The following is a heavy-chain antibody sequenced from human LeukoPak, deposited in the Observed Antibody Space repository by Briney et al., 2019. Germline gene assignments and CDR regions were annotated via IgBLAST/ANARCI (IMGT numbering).Heavy chain of an antibody. D-gene: IGHD5-18*01. CDR1: GFTFSSYS. CDR2: ISSSSYI. J-gene: IGHJ4*02. Sequence: SGGSLRLSCAASGFTFSSYSMNWVRQAPGKGLEWVSSISSSSYIYYADSVKGRFTISRDDAKNSLYLQMNSLRAEDTAVYYCARDKVDTAMVTGFGYWGQGTLVTVSS. V-gene: IGHV3-21*01. CDR3: ARDKVDTAMVTGFGY.